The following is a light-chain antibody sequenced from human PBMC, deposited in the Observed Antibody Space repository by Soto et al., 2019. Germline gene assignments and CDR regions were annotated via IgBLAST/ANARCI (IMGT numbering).Light chain of an antibody. CDR3: LQDFNYPLT. CDR2: AAS. CDR1: QGIRKE. J-gene: IGKJ4*01. Sequence: AIQMTQSPSSLSASVGDRVTITCRARQGIRKELGWYQQKPGRAPNLLIYAASTLQSGVPSRVSGSGSGTDFTLTISSRQHEDFVTYYCLQDFNYPLTFGGGTKVEIK. V-gene: IGKV1-6*01.